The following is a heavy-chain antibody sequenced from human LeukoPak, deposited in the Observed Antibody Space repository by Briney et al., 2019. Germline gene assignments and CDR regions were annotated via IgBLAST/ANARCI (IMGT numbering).Heavy chain of an antibody. CDR3: ARVQGSSGLRVLVGGYYYYMDV. V-gene: IGHV1-18*01. Sequence: ASVKVSCKASGYTFTSYGISWVRQAPGQGLEWMGWISAYNGNTNYAQKLQGRVTMTTDTSTSTAYMELRSLRSDDTAVYYCARVQGSSGLRVLVGGYYYYMDVWGKGTTVTVSS. D-gene: IGHD3-22*01. J-gene: IGHJ6*03. CDR1: GYTFTSYG. CDR2: ISAYNGNT.